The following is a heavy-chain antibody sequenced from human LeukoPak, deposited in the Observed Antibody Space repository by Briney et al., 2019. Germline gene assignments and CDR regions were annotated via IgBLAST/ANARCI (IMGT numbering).Heavy chain of an antibody. D-gene: IGHD4-17*01. CDR3: ARDESRTYGDYVLDP. J-gene: IGHJ5*02. Sequence: GGSLRLSCAASGFTFSSYSMNWVRQAPGKGLEWVSYISSSGNTIYDADSVKGRFTISRDNAKNSLYLQMNSLRAEDTAVYYCARDESRTYGDYVLDPWGQGTLVTVSS. V-gene: IGHV3-48*04. CDR2: ISSSGNTI. CDR1: GFTFSSYS.